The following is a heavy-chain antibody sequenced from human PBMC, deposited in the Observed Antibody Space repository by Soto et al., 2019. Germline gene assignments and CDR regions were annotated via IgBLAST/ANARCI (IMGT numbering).Heavy chain of an antibody. CDR3: ATLGPCSGGTCYSRPLDN. D-gene: IGHD2-15*01. J-gene: IGHJ4*02. CDR2: ITPYNGDT. CDR1: GYNFATTS. V-gene: IGHV1-18*01. Sequence: QAHLQQSGAEVKKPGASVKVSCEASGYNFATTSIAWVRQAPGQGLEWMGWITPYNGDTNYEQKLQGRVTMTTDTSTMTANMEVSSLRSDDSAVYYCATLGPCSGGTCYSRPLDNWGQGTLVTVSS.